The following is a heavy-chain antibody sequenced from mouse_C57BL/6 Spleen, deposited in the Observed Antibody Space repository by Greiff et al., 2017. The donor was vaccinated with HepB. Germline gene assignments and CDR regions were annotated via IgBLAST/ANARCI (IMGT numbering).Heavy chain of an antibody. Sequence: EVQLVESGPGLVKPSQSLSLTCSVTGYSITSGYYWNWIRQFPGNKLEWMGYISYDGSNNYNPSLKNRISITRDTSKNQFFLKLNSVTTEDTATYYCARAHGSSYLYFDYWGQGTTLTVSS. CDR3: ARAHGSSYLYFDY. D-gene: IGHD1-1*01. CDR2: ISYDGSN. J-gene: IGHJ2*01. CDR1: GYSITSGYY. V-gene: IGHV3-6*01.